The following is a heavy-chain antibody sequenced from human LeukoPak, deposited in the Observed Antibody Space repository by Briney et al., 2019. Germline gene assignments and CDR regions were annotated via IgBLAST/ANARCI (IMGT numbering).Heavy chain of an antibody. V-gene: IGHV4-34*01. CDR3: ARGFVSVSGTPGPLRY. CDR2: INHSGST. Sequence: SETLSLTCAVYGGSFSGYYWSWIRQPPGKGLEWIGEINHSGSTNHNPSLKSRVTISVDTSKNQFSLKLNSVTAADTAVYYCARGFVSVSGTPGPLRYWGQGTLVTVSS. D-gene: IGHD6-19*01. J-gene: IGHJ4*02. CDR1: GGSFSGYY.